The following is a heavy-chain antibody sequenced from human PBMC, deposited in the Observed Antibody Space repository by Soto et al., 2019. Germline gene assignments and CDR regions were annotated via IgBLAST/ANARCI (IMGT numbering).Heavy chain of an antibody. V-gene: IGHV1-18*01. D-gene: IGHD2-8*02. CDR3: ARDGGVQARFDP. Sequence: PGASFEWMGWISAYNGNTNYAQKLQGRVTMTTDTSTSTAYMELRNLRSDDTAVYYCARDGGVQARFDPWGQGTLVTVSS. CDR2: ISAYNGNT. J-gene: IGHJ5*02.